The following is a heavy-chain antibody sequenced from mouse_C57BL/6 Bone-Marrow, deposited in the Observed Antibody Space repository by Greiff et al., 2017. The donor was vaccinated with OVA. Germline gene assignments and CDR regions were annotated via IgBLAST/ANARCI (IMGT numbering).Heavy chain of an antibody. CDR3: TAHYYGSSGGYYYAMDY. CDR1: GFNIKDYY. J-gene: IGHJ4*01. Sequence: EVKLLESGAELVRPGASVKLSCTASGFNIKDYYMHWVKQRPEQGLEWIGRIDPEDGDTEYAPKFQGKATMTADTSSNTAYLQLSSLTSEDTAVYYCTAHYYGSSGGYYYAMDYWGQGTSVTVSS. D-gene: IGHD1-1*01. CDR2: IDPEDGDT. V-gene: IGHV14-1*01.